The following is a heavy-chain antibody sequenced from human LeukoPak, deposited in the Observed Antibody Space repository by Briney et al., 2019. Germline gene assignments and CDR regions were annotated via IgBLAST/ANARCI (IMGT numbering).Heavy chain of an antibody. D-gene: IGHD3-3*01. CDR1: GGSISSYY. CDR3: GRDATWSGYLDY. CDR2: IYYSGST. J-gene: IGHJ4*02. Sequence: KPSETLSLTCTVSGGSISSYYWSWIRQPPGKGLEWIGYIYYSGSTNYNPSLKSRVTISVDTSKNQFSLKLSSVTAADTAVYYCGRDATWSGYLDYWGQGTLVTVSS. V-gene: IGHV4-59*01.